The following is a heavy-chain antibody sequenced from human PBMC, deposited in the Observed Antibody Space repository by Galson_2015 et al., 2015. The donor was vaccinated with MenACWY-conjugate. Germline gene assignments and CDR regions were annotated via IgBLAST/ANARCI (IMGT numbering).Heavy chain of an antibody. CDR3: AGRNSSGGRGDFDY. V-gene: IGHV1-46*01. CDR2: INPSSGTT. D-gene: IGHD2-15*01. CDR1: GYTSTTDS. J-gene: IGHJ4*02. Sequence: SVKVSCKASGYTSTTDSIHWVRQAPGQGLEWMGRINPSSGTTTYAQKFQGRVTMTRDTSYMELYSLRSEDTAVYYCAGRNSSGGRGDFDYWGQGTL.